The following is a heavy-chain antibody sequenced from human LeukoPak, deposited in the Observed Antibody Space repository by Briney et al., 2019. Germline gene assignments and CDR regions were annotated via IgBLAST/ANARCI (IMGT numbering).Heavy chain of an antibody. D-gene: IGHD2-15*01. CDR1: GGSINSSYY. Sequence: SETLSLTCIVSGGSINSSYYWGWIRQPPGKGLEWIGTIYYSGSTYYSPSPTSRVTMSVDTSKNQFSLKLRSVTAADTAVYYCARQTLLGSLWADYWGQGTLVTVSS. CDR3: ARQTLLGSLWADY. V-gene: IGHV4-39*01. CDR2: IYYSGST. J-gene: IGHJ4*02.